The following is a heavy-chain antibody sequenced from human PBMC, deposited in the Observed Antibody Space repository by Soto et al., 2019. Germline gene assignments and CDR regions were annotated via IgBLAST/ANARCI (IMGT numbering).Heavy chain of an antibody. CDR3: ARDHKWGYSYGHDY. J-gene: IGHJ4*02. CDR1: GGSISSYY. Sequence: KPSAPLSLTCTVSGGSISSYYWRWIRQPAGKGLEWIGRIYPSGRTNYNPSLKSRVTMSVDTSKNQFSLKLSSVTAADTAVYYCARDHKWGYSYGHDYWGQGTLVNVPS. D-gene: IGHD5-18*01. CDR2: IYPSGRT. V-gene: IGHV4-4*07.